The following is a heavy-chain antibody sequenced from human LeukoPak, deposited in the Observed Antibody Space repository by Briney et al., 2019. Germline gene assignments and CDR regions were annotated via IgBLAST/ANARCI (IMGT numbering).Heavy chain of an antibody. CDR1: GFTFSSYW. J-gene: IGHJ4*02. V-gene: IGHV3-7*01. CDR2: IKQDGSEK. Sequence: GGSLRLSCAASGFTFSSYWMSWVRQAPGKGLEWVANIKQDGSEKYYVDSVKGRFTISRDNAKNSLYLQMNSLRAEDTAVYYCARDIEYYYDSSGYSFDYWGQGTLVTVSS. CDR3: ARDIEYYYDSSGYSFDY. D-gene: IGHD3-22*01.